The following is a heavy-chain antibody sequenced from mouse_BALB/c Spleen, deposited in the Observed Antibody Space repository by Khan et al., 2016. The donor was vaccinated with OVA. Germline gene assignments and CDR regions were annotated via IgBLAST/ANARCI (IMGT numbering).Heavy chain of an antibody. V-gene: IGHV1S132*01. CDR2: IYPGTDNT. Sequence: QVRLQQSGAELVRPGASVKLSCKTSGYIFTSYWIHWVKQRSGQGLEWIARIYPGTDNTYYNERLKDKATLTADKSSSTAYMQLSSLKSEDSAVYVCAREEALYYFDYWGQGTTLTVSS. D-gene: IGHD3-2*02. CDR3: AREEALYYFDY. J-gene: IGHJ2*01. CDR1: GYIFTSYW.